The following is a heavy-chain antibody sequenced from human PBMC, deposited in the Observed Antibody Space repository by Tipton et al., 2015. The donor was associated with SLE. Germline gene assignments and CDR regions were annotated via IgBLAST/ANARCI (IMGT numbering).Heavy chain of an antibody. V-gene: IGHV4-39*02. D-gene: IGHD1-1*01. CDR3: ARDTTPIDY. J-gene: IGHJ4*02. Sequence: TLSLTCTVSGDSISRRGYYWGWIRQPPGKGLEWIGSIYYTGSTYHNPALKSRVTISVDTSRNEFSLTVNSVTAADTAVYYCARDTTPIDYWGQGTLVTVSS. CDR1: GDSISRRGYY. CDR2: IYYTGST.